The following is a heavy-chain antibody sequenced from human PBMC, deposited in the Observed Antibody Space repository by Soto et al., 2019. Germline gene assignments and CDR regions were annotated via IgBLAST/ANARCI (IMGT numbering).Heavy chain of an antibody. CDR2: ISAYNGNT. J-gene: IGHJ4*02. Sequence: ASVRVSCKASGYTFTSYGISWVRQAPGQGLEWMGWISAYNGNTNYAQKLQGRVTMTTDTSTSTAYMELRSLRSDDTAVYYCARAVATIGTADYWGQGNLVTVSS. D-gene: IGHD5-12*01. CDR1: GYTFTSYG. V-gene: IGHV1-18*01. CDR3: ARAVATIGTADY.